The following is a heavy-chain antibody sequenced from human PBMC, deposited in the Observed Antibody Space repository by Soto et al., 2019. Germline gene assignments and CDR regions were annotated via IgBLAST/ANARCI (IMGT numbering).Heavy chain of an antibody. V-gene: IGHV1-69*06. CDR3: ATRYCSSTSCLDYYYGMDV. CDR2: IIPIFGTA. Sequence: QLQLVQSGAEVKKPGSSVKFSCKASVGTFSSYAISWVRQAPGQGLEWRGGIIPIFGTANYAQKFQGRVTITADKSTSTAYMELSSLRAEDTAVYYCATRYCSSTSCLDYYYGMDVWGQGTTVTVSS. J-gene: IGHJ6*02. CDR1: VGTFSSYA. D-gene: IGHD2-2*01.